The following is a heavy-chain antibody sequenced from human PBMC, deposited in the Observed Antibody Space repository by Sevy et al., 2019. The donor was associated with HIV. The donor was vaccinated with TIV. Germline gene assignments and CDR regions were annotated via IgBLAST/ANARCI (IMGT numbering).Heavy chain of an antibody. CDR1: GFTFSSYA. J-gene: IGHJ4*02. Sequence: GGSLRLSCAASGFTFSSYAMSWVRQAPGKGLEWVSAISGSGGSTYYADSVKGRFTISRDNSKNTLYLQMNSLRAEDTAVYYCAKYLGYCSGGSFYPAPFDYWGQGTLVTVSS. D-gene: IGHD2-15*01. CDR3: AKYLGYCSGGSFYPAPFDY. CDR2: ISGSGGST. V-gene: IGHV3-23*01.